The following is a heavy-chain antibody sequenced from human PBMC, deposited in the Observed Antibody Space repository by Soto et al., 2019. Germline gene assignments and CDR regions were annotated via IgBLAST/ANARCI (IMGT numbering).Heavy chain of an antibody. CDR1: GFTFSSYW. D-gene: IGHD3-3*01. CDR2: IKQDGSEK. J-gene: IGHJ6*02. Sequence: LRLSCAASGFTFSSYWMSCVLQAPVEGLEWVANIKQDGSEKYYVDSVKGRFTISRDNAKNSLYPQMNSLRAEDTAVYYCARDLYDFWSGYPPGDYGMDVWGQGTTVTVSS. V-gene: IGHV3-7*03. CDR3: ARDLYDFWSGYPPGDYGMDV.